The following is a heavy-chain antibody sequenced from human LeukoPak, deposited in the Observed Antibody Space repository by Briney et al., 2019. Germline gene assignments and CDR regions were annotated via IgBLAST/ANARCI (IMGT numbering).Heavy chain of an antibody. Sequence: PGGSLRLSCAASGFTFSSYAMSWVRQAPGKGLEWVSSISSTSAHMFYADSVKGRFSISRDNAKNSLLLQMNSLRVEDTAVYYCTSRYCTTTNCYSFDNWGHGTLVTVSS. CDR2: ISSTSAHM. CDR1: GFTFSSYA. J-gene: IGHJ3*02. V-gene: IGHV3-21*01. D-gene: IGHD2-2*01. CDR3: TSRYCTTTNCYSFDN.